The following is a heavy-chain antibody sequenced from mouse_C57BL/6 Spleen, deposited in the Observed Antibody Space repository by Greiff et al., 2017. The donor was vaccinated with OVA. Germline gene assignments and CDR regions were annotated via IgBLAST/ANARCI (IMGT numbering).Heavy chain of an antibody. D-gene: IGHD1-1*01. CDR3: AGLYYYGSSPFAY. CDR1: GYTFTDYY. Sequence: EVQLQQSGPELVKPGASVKISCKASGYTFTDYYMNWVKQSHGKSLEWIGDINPNNGGTSYNQKFKGKATLTVDKSSSTAYMELRSLTSEDSAVYYCAGLYYYGSSPFAYWGQGTLVTVSA. V-gene: IGHV1-26*01. J-gene: IGHJ3*01. CDR2: INPNNGGT.